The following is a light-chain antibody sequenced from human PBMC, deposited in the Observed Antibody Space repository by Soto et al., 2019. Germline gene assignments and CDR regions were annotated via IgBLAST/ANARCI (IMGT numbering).Light chain of an antibody. CDR3: GLWDISLTAYV. CDR1: TSNTRGNS. V-gene: IGLV1-51*01. Sequence: RVTISCARQTSNTRGNSVSWYEQLPGTAPKLLIYDDDKGASGIPDRFSGSKSGTSAALGITGFQTGDDADYYCGLWDISLTAYVFGTGTKVTVL. J-gene: IGLJ1*01. CDR2: DDD.